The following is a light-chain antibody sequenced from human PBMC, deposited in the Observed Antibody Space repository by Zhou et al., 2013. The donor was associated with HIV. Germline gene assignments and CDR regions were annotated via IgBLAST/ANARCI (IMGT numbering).Light chain of an antibody. CDR3: EQYDKSLT. Sequence: EIVLTQSPATLSLSPGERATLSCRASQSVSSRSLAWYQQKPGQAPRLLIYGTSTRATGIPDRFSGSGSGTDFTLTISRLEPEDFALYFCEQYDKSLTFGGGTKVEIK. J-gene: IGKJ4*01. CDR1: QSVSSRS. CDR2: GTS. V-gene: IGKV3-20*01.